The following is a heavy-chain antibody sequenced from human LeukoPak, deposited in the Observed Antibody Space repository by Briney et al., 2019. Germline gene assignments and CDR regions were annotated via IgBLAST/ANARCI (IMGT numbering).Heavy chain of an antibody. D-gene: IGHD2-21*02. V-gene: IGHV1-69*06. J-gene: IGHJ4*02. Sequence: GASVKVSCKASGGTFSSYAISWVRQAPGQGLEWMGGIIPIFGTANYAQKFQGRVTITADKSTSTAYMELSSLRSEDTAVYYCARVLIAYCGGDCYYTFDYWGQGTLVTVSS. CDR1: GGTFSSYA. CDR3: ARVLIAYCGGDCYYTFDY. CDR2: IIPIFGTA.